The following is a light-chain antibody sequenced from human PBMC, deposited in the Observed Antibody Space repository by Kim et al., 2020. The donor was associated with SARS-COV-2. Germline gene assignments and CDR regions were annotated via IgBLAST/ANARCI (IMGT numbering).Light chain of an antibody. Sequence: RFPIPSAGSSPNIGSKTVTRYQPVPGTAPKHLIYSNNQRPSGVPDRFSGSKSGTSASLAISGLQSEDEADYYCAAWDDSLNGWVFGGGTQLTVL. CDR1: SPNIGSKT. CDR2: SNN. V-gene: IGLV1-44*01. CDR3: AAWDDSLNGWV. J-gene: IGLJ3*02.